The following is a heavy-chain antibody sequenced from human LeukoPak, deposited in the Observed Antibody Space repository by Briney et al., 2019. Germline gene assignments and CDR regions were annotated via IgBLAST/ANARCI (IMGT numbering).Heavy chain of an antibody. CDR1: GYTFTSYA. CDR2: IIPIFGTA. Sequence: SVKVSCKASGYTFTSYAISWVRQAPGQGLEWMGGIIPIFGTANYAQKFQGRVTITADESTSTAYMELSSLRSEDAAVYYCARDSGSGNNDYWGQGTLVTVSS. J-gene: IGHJ4*02. V-gene: IGHV1-69*13. D-gene: IGHD1-26*01. CDR3: ARDSGSGNNDY.